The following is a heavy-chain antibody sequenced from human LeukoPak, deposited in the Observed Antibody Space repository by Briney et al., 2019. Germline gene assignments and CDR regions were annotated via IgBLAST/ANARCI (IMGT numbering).Heavy chain of an antibody. J-gene: IGHJ4*02. Sequence: GGSLRLSCAASGFTFSSYAMSWVRQAPGKGLEWVSTINGGGVNTHYADSVGGRFTISRDNSKNTLYLQMNSLRGEDTAVYYCARGWGFLGYFDYWGQGTLVTVSS. V-gene: IGHV3-23*01. D-gene: IGHD3-16*01. CDR2: INGGGVNT. CDR3: ARGWGFLGYFDY. CDR1: GFTFSSYA.